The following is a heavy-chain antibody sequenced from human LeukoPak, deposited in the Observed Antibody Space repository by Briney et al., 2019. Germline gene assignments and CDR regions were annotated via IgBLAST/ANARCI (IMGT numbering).Heavy chain of an antibody. CDR3: ARERGVVVPAAIDGWFDP. D-gene: IGHD2-2*02. CDR2: ISYDGTNK. Sequence: GGSLRLSCAASGFTFSSYGMHWVRQAPGKGLEWVAVISYDGTNKWYADSVQGRFAISRDNSKNTLYLQMNSLRPEDTAVYYCARERGVVVPAAIDGWFDPWGQGTLVTVSS. V-gene: IGHV3-30*19. CDR1: GFTFSSYG. J-gene: IGHJ5*02.